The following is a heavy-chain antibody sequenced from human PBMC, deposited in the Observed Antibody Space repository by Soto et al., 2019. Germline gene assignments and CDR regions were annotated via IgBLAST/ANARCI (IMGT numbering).Heavy chain of an antibody. J-gene: IGHJ4*02. Sequence: GGSLRLSCAASGFTFTNAWMTWVRQAPGKGLEWVSGFSGSNTYYADSVKGRFTISRDNSKNALFLQMNSLRAEDTAIYYCAKGWGDYWGQGTLVTVSS. D-gene: IGHD7-27*01. CDR2: FSGSNT. V-gene: IGHV3-23*01. CDR3: AKGWGDY. CDR1: GFTFTNAW.